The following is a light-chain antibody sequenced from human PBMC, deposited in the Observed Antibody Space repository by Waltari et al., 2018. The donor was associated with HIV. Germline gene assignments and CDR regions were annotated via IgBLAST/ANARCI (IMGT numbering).Light chain of an antibody. CDR3: QHRNHWPPEYT. CDR2: DAS. J-gene: IGKJ2*01. CDR1: QSINYY. V-gene: IGKV3-11*01. Sequence: ETVLTQSPATLSLSPGERVTLSCRASQSINYYLAWYQQKPGQPPRLLIYDASTRAPGFPARFSGSGSGTDFTLTISSLEPEDFAVYYCQHRNHWPPEYTFGQGTKLEIK.